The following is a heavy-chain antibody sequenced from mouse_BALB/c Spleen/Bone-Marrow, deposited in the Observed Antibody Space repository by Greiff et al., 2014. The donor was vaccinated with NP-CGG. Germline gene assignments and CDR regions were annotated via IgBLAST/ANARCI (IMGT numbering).Heavy chain of an antibody. CDR2: INPGSGGA. Sequence: VMLVESGAELVRPGTAVNVSCKASGYAFTNYLIEWVKQRPGQGLEWIGVINPGSGGANYNEKFKGKATLTADKSSSTAYMQLSSLTSDYSAFYFCAKFGQYYLDYWGQGTSLTVSS. D-gene: IGHD3-3*01. V-gene: IGHV1-54*03. CDR1: GYAFTNYL. CDR3: AKFGQYYLDY. J-gene: IGHJ2*02.